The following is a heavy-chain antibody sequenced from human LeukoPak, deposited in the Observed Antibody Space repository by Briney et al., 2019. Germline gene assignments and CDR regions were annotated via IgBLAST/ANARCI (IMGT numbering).Heavy chain of an antibody. Sequence: GGSLRLSCAASGFTFSSYWMHWVRQAPGKGLVWVSRINSDGSSTSYADSVKGRSTISRDNAKNTLYLQMNSLRAEDTAVYYCTCIAARRGVDYWGQGTLVTVSS. J-gene: IGHJ4*02. V-gene: IGHV3-74*01. D-gene: IGHD6-6*01. CDR1: GFTFSSYW. CDR3: TCIAARRGVDY. CDR2: INSDGSST.